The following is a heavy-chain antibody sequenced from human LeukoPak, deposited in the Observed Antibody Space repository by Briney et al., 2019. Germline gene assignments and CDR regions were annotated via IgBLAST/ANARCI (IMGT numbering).Heavy chain of an antibody. CDR3: ARTHYDFWSGYPFDY. J-gene: IGHJ4*02. Sequence: PSETLSLTCAVYGGSFSGYYWSWIRQPPGKGLEWIGYIYYSGSTNYNPSLKSRVTISVDTSKNQFSLKLSSVTAADTAVYYCARTHYDFWSGYPFDYWGQGTLVTVSS. CDR1: GGSFSGYY. V-gene: IGHV4-59*01. D-gene: IGHD3-3*01. CDR2: IYYSGST.